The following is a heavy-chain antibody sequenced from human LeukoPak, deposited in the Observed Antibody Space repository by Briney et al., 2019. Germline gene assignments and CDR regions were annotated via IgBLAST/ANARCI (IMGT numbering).Heavy chain of an antibody. J-gene: IGHJ1*01. CDR3: ARHVLGGSGSYSAEYFQH. Sequence: ASVRVSCKASGYTFTSYDINWVRQATGQGLEWMGWMNPNSGNTGYAQKFQGRVTMTRNTSISTAYMELSSLRSEDTAVYYCARHVLGGSGSYSAEYFQHWGQGTLVTVSS. CDR2: MNPNSGNT. CDR1: GYTFTSYD. V-gene: IGHV1-8*01. D-gene: IGHD1-26*01.